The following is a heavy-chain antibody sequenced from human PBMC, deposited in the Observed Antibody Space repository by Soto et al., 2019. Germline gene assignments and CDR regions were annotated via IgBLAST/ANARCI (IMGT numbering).Heavy chain of an antibody. CDR2: IKQDGSEK. D-gene: IGHD4-4*01. CDR1: GCTFISYW. CDR3: ARDQLGYSNSHVPYYYYYYGMDV. J-gene: IGHJ6*02. V-gene: IGHV3-7*01. Sequence: GGSLRLSCAASGCTFISYWMSWVRQAPGKGLEWVANIKQDGSEKYYVDSVKGRFTISRDNAKNPLYLQMNSLRAEDTAVYYCARDQLGYSNSHVPYYYYYYGMDVWGQGTTVTVSS.